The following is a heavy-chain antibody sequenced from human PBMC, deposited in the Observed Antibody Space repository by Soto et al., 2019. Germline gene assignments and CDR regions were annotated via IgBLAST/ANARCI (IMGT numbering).Heavy chain of an antibody. CDR2: INPNSGGT. Sequence: ASVKVSCKASGYTFTGYYMHWVRQAPGQGLEWMGWINPNSGGTNYAQKFQGRVTMTRDTSISTAYMELSRLRSDDTAVYYCARSPIVVVPAAIYYGMDVWGQGTAVPVSS. CDR3: ARSPIVVVPAAIYYGMDV. D-gene: IGHD2-2*01. J-gene: IGHJ6*02. CDR1: GYTFTGYY. V-gene: IGHV1-2*02.